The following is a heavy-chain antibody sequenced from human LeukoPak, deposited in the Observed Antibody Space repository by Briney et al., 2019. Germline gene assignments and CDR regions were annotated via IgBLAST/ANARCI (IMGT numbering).Heavy chain of an antibody. Sequence: GGSLRLSRAASGFTFSDYYMSWIRQAPGKGLEWVSYISSSGSTIYYADSVKGRFTISRDNAKNSLYLQMNSLRAEDTAVYYCAPRYCTNGVCYPDYWGQGTLVTVSS. D-gene: IGHD2-8*01. J-gene: IGHJ4*02. CDR3: APRYCTNGVCYPDY. CDR1: GFTFSDYY. CDR2: ISSSGSTI. V-gene: IGHV3-11*04.